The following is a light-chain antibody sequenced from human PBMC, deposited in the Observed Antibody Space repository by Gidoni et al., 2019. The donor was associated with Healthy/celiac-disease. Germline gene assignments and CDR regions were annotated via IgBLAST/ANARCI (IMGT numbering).Light chain of an antibody. CDR1: SGSIASHF. Sequence: NFMLTQPHSVSESTGKTVTISCTGRSGSIASHFVQWYRQRPGSATTIVIFEDERRPSGVPDRFSGSIDSSSNSASLTISELKTEDEADYYCQSVDSSNQVVFGGGTRLTV. CDR3: QSVDSSNQVV. V-gene: IGLV6-57*02. CDR2: EDE. J-gene: IGLJ2*01.